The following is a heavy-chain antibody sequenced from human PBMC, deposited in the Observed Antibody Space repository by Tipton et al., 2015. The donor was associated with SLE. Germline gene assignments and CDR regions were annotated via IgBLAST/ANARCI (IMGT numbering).Heavy chain of an antibody. J-gene: IGHJ4*02. Sequence: TLSLTCTVSGGSISSGDYYWSWIRQPPGKGLEWIGYIYYSGSTYYNPSLKSRVTISVDTSKNQFSLKLTSVTAADTAVYYCARKIEAVVKHYFDYWGQGPLVAVSS. CDR1: GGSISSGDYY. CDR2: IYYSGST. V-gene: IGHV4-30-4*01. CDR3: ARKIEAVVKHYFDY.